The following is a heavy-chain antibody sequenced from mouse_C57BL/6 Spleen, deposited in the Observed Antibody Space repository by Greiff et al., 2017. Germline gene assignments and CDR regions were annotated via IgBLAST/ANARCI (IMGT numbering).Heavy chain of an antibody. CDR1: GYSITSGYY. Sequence: EVKLVESGPGLVKPSQSLSLTCSVTGYSITSGYYWNWIRQFPGNKLEWMGYISYDGSNNYNPSLKNRISITRDTSKNQFFLKLNSVTTEDTATYDCARERDYDYDGGAWFAYWGQGTLVTVSA. D-gene: IGHD2-4*01. V-gene: IGHV3-6*01. J-gene: IGHJ3*01. CDR2: ISYDGSN. CDR3: ARERDYDYDGGAWFAY.